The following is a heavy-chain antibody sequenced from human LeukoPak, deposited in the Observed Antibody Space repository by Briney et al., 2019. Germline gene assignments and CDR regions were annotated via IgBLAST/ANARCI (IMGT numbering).Heavy chain of an antibody. V-gene: IGHV3-53*01. D-gene: IGHD3-9*01. J-gene: IGHJ4*02. CDR2: IYSGGST. CDR3: ARLRPYDILTGRKSHYFDY. CDR1: GFTVSSNY. Sequence: GGSLRLSCAASGFTVSSNYMSWFRQAPGKGLEWVSVIYSGGSTYYADSVKGRFTISRDNSKNTLYLQMNSLRAEDTAVYYCARLRPYDILTGRKSHYFDYWGQGTLVTVSS.